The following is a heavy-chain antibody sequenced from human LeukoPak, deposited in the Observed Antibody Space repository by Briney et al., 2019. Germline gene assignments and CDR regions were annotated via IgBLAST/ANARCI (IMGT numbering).Heavy chain of an antibody. CDR3: ARMYYYDNSGDDNWFDP. CDR2: LNPKTGNT. D-gene: IGHD3-22*01. CDR1: GYSFTNYD. V-gene: IGHV1-8*02. J-gene: IGHJ5*02. Sequence: ASVKVSCKASGYSFTNYDINWVRQATGQGLEWMGWLNPKTGNTGYAQKFQGRVTITRNTSISTAYLELSSLRSEDTAIYYCARMYYYDNSGDDNWFDPWGQGTLVTVSS.